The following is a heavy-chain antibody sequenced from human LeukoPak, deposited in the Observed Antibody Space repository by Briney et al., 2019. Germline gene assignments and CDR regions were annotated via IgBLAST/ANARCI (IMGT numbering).Heavy chain of an antibody. CDR1: GFTVSSNY. V-gene: IGHV3-66*01. CDR3: ARVGAVAAADDY. Sequence: GGSLRLSCAASGFTVSSNYMSWVRQAPGKGLEWVSVIYSGGSTYYADSVKGRFTISRDNAKNSLYLQMNSLRAEDTAVYYCARVGAVAAADDYWGQGTLVTVSS. D-gene: IGHD6-13*01. J-gene: IGHJ4*02. CDR2: IYSGGST.